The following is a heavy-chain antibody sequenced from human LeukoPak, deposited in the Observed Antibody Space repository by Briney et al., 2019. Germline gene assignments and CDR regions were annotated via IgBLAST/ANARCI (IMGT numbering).Heavy chain of an antibody. Sequence: PGGSLRLSCAASGFTFSSYGMHWVRQAPGKGLEWVAVIWYDGSNKYYADSVKGRFTISRDNSKNTQYLQMNSLRAEDTAVYYCARDFTFGGVIVLQGFDPWGQGTLVTVSS. CDR2: IWYDGSNK. V-gene: IGHV3-33*01. J-gene: IGHJ5*02. D-gene: IGHD3-16*02. CDR3: ARDFTFGGVIVLQGFDP. CDR1: GFTFSSYG.